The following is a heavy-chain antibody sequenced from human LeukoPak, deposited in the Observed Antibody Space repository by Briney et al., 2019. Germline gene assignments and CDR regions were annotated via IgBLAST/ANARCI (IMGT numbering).Heavy chain of an antibody. CDR3: ARPYYYDSRIDP. J-gene: IGHJ5*02. CDR1: GASMSSPDYY. V-gene: IGHV4-30-4*01. Sequence: PSETLSLTCTVSGASMSSPDYYWGWLRQPPGKGLEWIGYTYYSGSTYYNPSLKSRATISVDTSKNQFSLKLTSVTAADTAVYYCARPYYYDSRIDPWGQGTLVTVSS. D-gene: IGHD3-22*01. CDR2: TYYSGST.